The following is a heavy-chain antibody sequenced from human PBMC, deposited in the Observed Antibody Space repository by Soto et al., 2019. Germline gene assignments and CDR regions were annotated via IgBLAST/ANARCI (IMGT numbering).Heavy chain of an antibody. V-gene: IGHV4-59*01. CDR3: ARGDYGDYSEYFDL. CDR1: GGSISSYY. CDR2: IYYSGST. Sequence: QVQLQESGPGLVKPSETLSLTCTVSGGSISSYYWSWIRQPPGKGLEWIGYIYYSGSTNYNPSLTSRVTISVDTSKNQFSLKLSSVTAADTAVYYCARGDYGDYSEYFDLWGRGTLVTVSS. D-gene: IGHD4-17*01. J-gene: IGHJ2*01.